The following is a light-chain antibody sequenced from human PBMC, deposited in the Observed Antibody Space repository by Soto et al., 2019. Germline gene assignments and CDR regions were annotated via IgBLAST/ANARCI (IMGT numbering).Light chain of an antibody. J-gene: IGKJ5*01. CDR1: QGVSSGY. V-gene: IGKV3-20*01. CDR2: GAT. CDR3: QQYGSSPIT. Sequence: EIVLTQAPGTLSLSPGERGTLSCRATQGVSSGYLAWYQQKPGQAPRLLIYGATGRGTGIPDRFSGSGSGTDFTLTISRLEPEDSAVYYCQQYGSSPITFGQGTRLEIK.